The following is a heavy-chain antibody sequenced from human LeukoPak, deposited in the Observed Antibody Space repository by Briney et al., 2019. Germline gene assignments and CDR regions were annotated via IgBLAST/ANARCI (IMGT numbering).Heavy chain of an antibody. D-gene: IGHD1-26*01. CDR2: IYHSGST. CDR1: GYSISSGYY. Sequence: SETLSLTCTVSGYSISSGYYWGWIRRPPGKGLEWIGSIYHSGSTYYNPSLKSRVTISVDTSKNQFSLKLSSVTAADTAVYYCAGVRGSGSLIDYWGQGTLVTVSS. V-gene: IGHV4-38-2*02. J-gene: IGHJ4*02. CDR3: AGVRGSGSLIDY.